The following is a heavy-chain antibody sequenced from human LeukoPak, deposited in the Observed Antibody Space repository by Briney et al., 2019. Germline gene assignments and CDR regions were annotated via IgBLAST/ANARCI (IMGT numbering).Heavy chain of an antibody. J-gene: IGHJ5*02. CDR3: AKCSRPGYTGGWCNWIDP. Sequence: PGGSLRLSCAASGFTLSSDAMNWVRRAPGKGLEWVSSISGDGRNIQYADSVKGRFTVSRDNSKNTLYLQMNSLRADDTAVYYCAKCSRPGYTGGWCNWIDPWGQGTLVTVSS. CDR2: ISGDGRNI. V-gene: IGHV3-23*01. CDR1: GFTLSSDA. D-gene: IGHD6-19*01.